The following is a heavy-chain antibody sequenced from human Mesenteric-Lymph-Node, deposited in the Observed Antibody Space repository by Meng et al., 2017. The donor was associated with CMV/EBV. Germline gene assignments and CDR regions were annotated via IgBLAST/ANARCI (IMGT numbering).Heavy chain of an antibody. J-gene: IGHJ6*02. CDR3: ARVITMVRDGYYYGMDV. D-gene: IGHD3-10*01. Sequence: GESLKISCVASEFTFTSYWMHWVRQAPGKGLEWVANIDQDGSEKYYVDSVKGRFTISRDNAKNSLYLQMSSLRAEDTAVYYCARVITMVRDGYYYGMDVWGQGTTVTVSS. CDR2: IDQDGSEK. V-gene: IGHV3-7*01. CDR1: EFTFTSYW.